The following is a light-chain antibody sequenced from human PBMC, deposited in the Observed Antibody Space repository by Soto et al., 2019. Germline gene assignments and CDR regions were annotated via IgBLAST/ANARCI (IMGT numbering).Light chain of an antibody. CDR3: QQYSSYSRT. CDR2: KAS. Sequence: DIQMTQSPSTLSGSVGDRVTITCLASQTISSWLAWYQQKPGKAPKVLIYKASSLGSGVPSRFSGSGSGTEFTLTISSLQPDDFATYYCQQYSSYSRTFGQGTKVDVK. CDR1: QTISSW. J-gene: IGKJ1*01. V-gene: IGKV1-5*03.